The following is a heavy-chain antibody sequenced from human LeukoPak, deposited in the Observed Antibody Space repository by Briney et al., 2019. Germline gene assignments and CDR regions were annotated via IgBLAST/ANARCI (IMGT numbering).Heavy chain of an antibody. CDR2: IKQDGCEK. Sequence: GSLRLSCAASGFTFSSYWMSCVRQAPGEGLEWVANIKQDGCEKYYVNSVRGRFNISIDNAKNTLYLQMNSLRAEDKAVYYCARGRGDYWGQGTLVTVSS. V-gene: IGHV3-7*01. J-gene: IGHJ4*02. CDR3: ARGRGDY. CDR1: GFTFSSYW. D-gene: IGHD5-24*01.